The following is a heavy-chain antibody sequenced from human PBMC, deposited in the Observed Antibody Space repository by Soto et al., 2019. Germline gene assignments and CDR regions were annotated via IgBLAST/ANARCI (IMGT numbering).Heavy chain of an antibody. D-gene: IGHD7-27*01. V-gene: IGHV3-23*01. J-gene: IGHJ3*02. Sequence: EVQLLESGGGLVQPGGSLRLSCAASGFSFSSIAMSWVRQAPGKGLQWVAGIRGSGGGTYYVDSVQGRCTISRDNSKNTVYLQMNSLRAEGTAVYFCAKSRSGAVTDAFDILGQGTTVTVSS. CDR1: GFSFSSIA. CDR3: AKSRSGAVTDAFDI. CDR2: IRGSGGGT.